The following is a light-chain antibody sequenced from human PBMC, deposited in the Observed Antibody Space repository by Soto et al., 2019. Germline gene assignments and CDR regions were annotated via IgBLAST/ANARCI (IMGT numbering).Light chain of an antibody. CDR3: CSYAGSSTPVI. CDR2: EGS. V-gene: IGLV2-23*01. CDR1: SSDIGSYNF. Sequence: QSALTQPASVSGSPGPSITISCTGTSSDIGSYNFVSWYQQHPGKAPKLMIYEGSKRPSGVSNRFSGSKSGNTASLTISGLQTEDEADYYCCSYAGSSTPVIFGGGTKLTVL. J-gene: IGLJ2*01.